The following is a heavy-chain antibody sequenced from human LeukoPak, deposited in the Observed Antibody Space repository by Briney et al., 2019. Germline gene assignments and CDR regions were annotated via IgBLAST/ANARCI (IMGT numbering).Heavy chain of an antibody. J-gene: IGHJ4*02. V-gene: IGHV4-39*01. CDR2: IYYSGST. CDR1: GGSISSSSYY. CDR3: ARLGRPGGHHTIDY. Sequence: SETLSLTCTVSGGSISSSSYYWGWIRQPPGKGLEWIGSIYYSGSTYYNPSLKSRVTISVDTSKNQFSLKLSSVTAADTAVYYCARLGRPGGHHTIDYWGRGTLVTVSS. D-gene: IGHD3-16*01.